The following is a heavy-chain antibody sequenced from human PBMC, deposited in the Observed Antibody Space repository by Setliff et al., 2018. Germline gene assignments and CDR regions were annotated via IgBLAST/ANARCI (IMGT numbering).Heavy chain of an antibody. J-gene: IGHJ5*02. CDR3: ARAHTWSLPNDNSGFPGWFDP. CDR2: IHHSGKA. D-gene: IGHD3-22*01. CDR1: GFSISSGYY. Sequence: SETLSLTCAVSGFSISSGYYWGWIRQPPGKGLEWIVNIHHSGKAYYNPSLKSRVTMSVDTSKNHVSLKLSSVTAADTAVYYCARAHTWSLPNDNSGFPGWFDPWGQGTLVTVSS. V-gene: IGHV4-38-2*01.